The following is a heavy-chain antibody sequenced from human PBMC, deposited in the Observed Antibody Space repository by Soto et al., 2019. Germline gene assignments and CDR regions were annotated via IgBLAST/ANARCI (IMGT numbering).Heavy chain of an antibody. Sequence: QLQLQESGPGLVKPSETLSLTSTVSGDSISSSSSYYWGWIRQPPGKGLEWIGSVYHSGKTYYNPSPRSRVTISVDTSKNQFSLNVTSVTAADTAVYYCARLWSGYYFDFWGQGIVVTVSS. D-gene: IGHD3-3*01. CDR2: VYHSGKT. CDR1: GDSISSSSSYY. V-gene: IGHV4-39*01. J-gene: IGHJ4*02. CDR3: ARLWSGYYFDF.